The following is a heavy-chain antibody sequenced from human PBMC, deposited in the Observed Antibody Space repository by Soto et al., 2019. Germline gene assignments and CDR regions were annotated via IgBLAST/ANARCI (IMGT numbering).Heavy chain of an antibody. CDR3: EKGRSGCSSHYWYFDL. J-gene: IGHJ2*01. CDR2: ISWNSGSI. D-gene: IGHD2-15*01. CDR1: GFTFDDYA. V-gene: IGHV3-9*01. Sequence: EVQLVESGGGLVQPGRSLRLSCAASGFTFDDYAMHWVRQAPGKGLEWFSGISWNSGSIGYADSVKGRFTISRDNAKNSLYLQMNSLRAEDTALYYCEKGRSGCSSHYWYFDLWGRGSLVTVSS.